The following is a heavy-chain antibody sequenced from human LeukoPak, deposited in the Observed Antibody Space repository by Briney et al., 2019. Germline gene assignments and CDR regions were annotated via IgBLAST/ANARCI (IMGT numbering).Heavy chain of an antibody. CDR3: ARGVYSSGSAFDI. CDR2: ISSSSSTI. D-gene: IGHD6-19*01. J-gene: IGHJ3*02. Sequence: GGSLRLSCAASGFTFSSYSMNWVRQAPGKGLEWVSYISSSSSTIYYADSVKGRFTISRDNAKNSLYLQMNSLRAEDTAVYYCARGVYSSGSAFDIWGQGTMVTVSS. V-gene: IGHV3-48*01. CDR1: GFTFSSYS.